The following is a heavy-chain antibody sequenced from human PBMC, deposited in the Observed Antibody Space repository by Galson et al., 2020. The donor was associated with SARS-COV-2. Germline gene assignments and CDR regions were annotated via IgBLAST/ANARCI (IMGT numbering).Heavy chain of an antibody. J-gene: IGHJ4*02. CDR1: GFTFSSYW. CDR3: AKIASTNSVYYSDY. Sequence: GESLKISCAASGFTFSSYWMHWVRQAPGKGLVWVSRINSDGSSTSYADSVKGRFTVSRDNSKNTLYLQMSSLRAEDTALYYCAKIASTNSVYYSDYWGQGTLVTVSS. CDR2: INSDGSST. D-gene: IGHD2-8*01. V-gene: IGHV3-74*01.